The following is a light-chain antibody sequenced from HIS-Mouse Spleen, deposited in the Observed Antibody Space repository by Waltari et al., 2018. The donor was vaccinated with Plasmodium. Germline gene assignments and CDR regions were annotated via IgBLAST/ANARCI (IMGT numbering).Light chain of an antibody. CDR1: QVSSNY. CDR3: LQHNSYPRT. CDR2: AAS. J-gene: IGKJ1*01. Sequence: DIQMTQSPSAMSASVGDRVTISCRASQVSSNYLAWFQQKPGKGPKRLIYAASSLQSGVPSRFSGSGSGTEFTLTISSLQPEDFATYYCLQHNSYPRTFGQGTKVEIK. V-gene: IGKV1-17*03.